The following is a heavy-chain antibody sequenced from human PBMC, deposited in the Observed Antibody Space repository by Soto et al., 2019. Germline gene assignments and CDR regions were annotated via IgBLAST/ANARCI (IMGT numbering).Heavy chain of an antibody. V-gene: IGHV4-39*01. CDR2: IYYSGST. D-gene: IGHD3-16*02. Sequence: PSETLSLTCTVSGGSISSSSYYWGWIRQPPGKGLEWIGSIYYSGSTYYNPSLKSRVTISVDTSKNQFSLKLSSVTAADTAVYYCARHRYGYNWFDPWGQGTLVTGSS. CDR1: GGSISSSSYY. J-gene: IGHJ5*02. CDR3: ARHRYGYNWFDP.